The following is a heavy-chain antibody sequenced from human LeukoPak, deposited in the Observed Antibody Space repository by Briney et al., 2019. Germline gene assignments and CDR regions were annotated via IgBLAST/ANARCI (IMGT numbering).Heavy chain of an antibody. V-gene: IGHV1-24*01. CDR2: FDPEDGET. CDR1: GYTLTELS. J-gene: IGHJ4*02. D-gene: IGHD3-10*01. Sequence: ASVKVSCKVSGYTLTELSMHWARQAPGKGLEWMGGFDPEDGETIYAQKFQGRVTMTEDTSTDTAYMELSSLRSEDTAVYYCATDQYGSGSYQYWGQGTLVTVSS. CDR3: ATDQYGSGSYQY.